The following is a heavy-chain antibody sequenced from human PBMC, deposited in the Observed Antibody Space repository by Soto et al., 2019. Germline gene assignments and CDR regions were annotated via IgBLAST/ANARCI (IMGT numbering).Heavy chain of an antibody. V-gene: IGHV3-30*18. Sequence: LRLSCAASGFTFSNYGMHWVRQAPGKGLEWVAVIRNDGSNEYYADSVKGRFTISRDNPKHTLYLQMNSLRAEDTAVYYCAKGPAGGDTHRSADYWGQGALVTVSS. CDR1: GFTFSNYG. D-gene: IGHD3-16*01. J-gene: IGHJ4*02. CDR3: AKGPAGGDTHRSADY. CDR2: IRNDGSNE.